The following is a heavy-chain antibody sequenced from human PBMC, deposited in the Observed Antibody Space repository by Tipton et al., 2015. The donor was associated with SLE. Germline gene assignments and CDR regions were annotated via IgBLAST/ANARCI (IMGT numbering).Heavy chain of an antibody. V-gene: IGHV4-34*09. Sequence: GLVKPSETLSLTCAVYGGSFSGYYWSWIRQPPGKGLEWIGKINHSGNTYYNPSLKSRVTISVDTSENQFSLKLSSVTAADTAVYYCARVPPAWGGDYYMDVWCKGTTVTVSS. CDR1: GGSFSGYY. CDR2: INHSGNT. J-gene: IGHJ6*03. D-gene: IGHD7-27*01. CDR3: ARVPPAWGGDYYMDV.